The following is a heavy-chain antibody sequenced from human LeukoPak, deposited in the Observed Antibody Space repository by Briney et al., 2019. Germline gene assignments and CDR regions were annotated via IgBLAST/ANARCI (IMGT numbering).Heavy chain of an antibody. CDR2: TYYRSKWYN. V-gene: IGHV6-1*01. CDR1: GDSVSSNSAA. J-gene: IGHJ1*01. Sequence: SQTLSLTCAISGDSVSSNSAAWNWIRQSPSRGLEWLGRTYYRSKWYNDYAVSVKSRITINPDTSKNQFSLQLNSVTPEDTAVYCCARGALDDSSGYYLFQHWGQGTLVTVSS. D-gene: IGHD3-22*01. CDR3: ARGALDDSSGYYLFQH.